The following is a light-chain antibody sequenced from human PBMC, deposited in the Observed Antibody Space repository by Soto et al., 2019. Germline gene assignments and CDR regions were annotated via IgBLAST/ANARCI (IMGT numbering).Light chain of an antibody. CDR2: KAS. Sequence: DIQMTQSPSSQSASVGDRVTITCRASQSISSYLNWYQQKPGKAPKLLIYKASTLKSGVPSRFSGSGSGTEFTLTISSLQPDDFATYYCQHYNSYSEAFGQGT. J-gene: IGKJ1*01. CDR1: QSISSY. V-gene: IGKV1-5*03. CDR3: QHYNSYSEA.